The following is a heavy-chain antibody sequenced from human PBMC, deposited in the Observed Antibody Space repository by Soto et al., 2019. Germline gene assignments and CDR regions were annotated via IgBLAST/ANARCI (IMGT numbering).Heavy chain of an antibody. CDR3: AKVPDLDYCSRTSCLYYFDY. CDR1: GFTFSRYV. J-gene: IGHJ4*02. D-gene: IGHD2-2*01. Sequence: EVQLLESGGGLVQPGGSLRLSCVASGFTFSRYVMSWVRQAPGKGLEWVSTINSNGDSTYYADSVKGRFTISRDNSKTSLYLQMTSLRDEDTAVYYCAKVPDLDYCSRTSCLYYFDYWGQGALVTVSS. CDR2: INSNGDST. V-gene: IGHV3-23*01.